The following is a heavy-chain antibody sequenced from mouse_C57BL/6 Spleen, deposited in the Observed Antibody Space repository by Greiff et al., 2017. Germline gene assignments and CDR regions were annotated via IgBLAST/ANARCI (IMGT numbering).Heavy chain of an antibody. CDR1: GYTFTSYG. CDR3: ARGGYDGPYGAY. CDR2: IYPRSGNT. V-gene: IGHV1-81*01. J-gene: IGHJ3*01. D-gene: IGHD2-3*01. Sequence: QVHVKQSGAELARPGASVKLSCKASGYTFTSYGISWVKQRTGQGLEWIGEIYPRSGNTYYNEKFKGKATMTADKSSSTAYMELRILTSEDSAVSFCARGGYDGPYGAYWGQVTLVTVSA.